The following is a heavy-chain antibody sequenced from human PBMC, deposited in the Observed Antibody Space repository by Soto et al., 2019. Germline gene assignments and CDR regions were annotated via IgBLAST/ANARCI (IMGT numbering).Heavy chain of an antibody. CDR2: IYWNDEK. CDR3: AHTGVRDLLDY. D-gene: IGHD6-6*01. V-gene: IGHV2-5*01. CDR1: GFSLSTIGVG. Sequence: SGPTLVNPTQTLTLTCTFSGFSLSTIGVGVGWIRQPPGKALEWLALIYWNDEKRYSPSLKSRLTITKDTSKNQVVLTMTNMEYVDTATYDVAHTGVRDLLDYWGQGTLVTVSS. J-gene: IGHJ4*02.